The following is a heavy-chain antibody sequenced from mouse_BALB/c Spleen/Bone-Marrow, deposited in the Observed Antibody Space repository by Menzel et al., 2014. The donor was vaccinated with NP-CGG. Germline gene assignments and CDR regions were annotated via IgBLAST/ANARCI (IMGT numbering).Heavy chain of an antibody. J-gene: IGHJ3*01. Sequence: DVKLVGSGGGLVKPGGSLKLSCAASGFTFSSYTMSWIRQTPEKRLEWVATISSGGSYTYYPDSVKGRFTISRDNAKNTLYLQMISLKSEDTAMYYCTRDRYYGNSFAYWGQGTLVTVSA. V-gene: IGHV5-6-4*01. CDR2: ISSGGSYT. D-gene: IGHD2-1*01. CDR3: TRDRYYGNSFAY. CDR1: GFTFSSYT.